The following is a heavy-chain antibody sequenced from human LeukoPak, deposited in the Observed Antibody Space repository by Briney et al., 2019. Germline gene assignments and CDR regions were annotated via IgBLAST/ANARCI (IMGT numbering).Heavy chain of an antibody. D-gene: IGHD6-13*01. CDR3: ARGVRPRRQLVPGQGQPSNWFDP. J-gene: IGHJ5*02. CDR1: RFTFSTFW. CDR2: INEDGSEK. Sequence: PGGSLRLSCAASRFTFSTFWMSWVRQAPGKGREWVANINEDGSEKYYVDSGKGRFTISRDNAKNSLYLQMNSLRAEDTAVYYCARGVRPRRQLVPGQGQPSNWFDPWGQGTLVTVSS. V-gene: IGHV3-7*01.